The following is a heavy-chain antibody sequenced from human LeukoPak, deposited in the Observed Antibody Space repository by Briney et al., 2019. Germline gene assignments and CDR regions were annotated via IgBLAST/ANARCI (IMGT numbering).Heavy chain of an antibody. V-gene: IGHV3-23*01. CDR3: EKGPTYCYDSSGYLED. CDR2: ISGSGGTT. D-gene: IGHD3-22*01. Sequence: GGSLRLSCAASGFTFSNYAMSWVRQAPGKGLEWVSAISGSGGTTNYADSVKGRFTISRDNSKNTLHLQMNSLGAEDTAVYYCEKGPTYCYDSSGYLEDWGRGTLVTVSS. CDR1: GFTFSNYA. J-gene: IGHJ4*02.